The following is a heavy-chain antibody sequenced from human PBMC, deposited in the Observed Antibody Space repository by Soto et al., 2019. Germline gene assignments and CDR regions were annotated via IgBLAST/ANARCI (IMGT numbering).Heavy chain of an antibody. Sequence: ETLSLTCTVSGGSISSSNYYWGWIRQPPGKGLDWIGNIYYSGTPYYNPSLKSRVTISTDTSKNQFSLRLNSVTAADTGVYCCARFVVPATRHPDFDYWGQGTLVTVSS. CDR2: IYYSGTP. D-gene: IGHD2-15*01. J-gene: IGHJ4*02. CDR3: ARFVVPATRHPDFDY. CDR1: GGSISSSNYY. V-gene: IGHV4-39*01.